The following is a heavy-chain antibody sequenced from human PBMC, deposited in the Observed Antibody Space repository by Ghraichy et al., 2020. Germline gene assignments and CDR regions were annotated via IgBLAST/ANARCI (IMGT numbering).Heavy chain of an antibody. CDR1: GGSFSGYY. J-gene: IGHJ4*02. V-gene: IGHV4-34*01. D-gene: IGHD5-12*01. CDR2: INHSGST. Sequence: TLSLTCAVYGGSFSGYYWSWIRQPPGKGLEWIGEINHSGSTNYNPSLKSRVTISVDTSKNQFSLKLSSVTAADTAVYYCARGRVATITFNYWGQGTLVTVSS. CDR3: ARGRVATITFNY.